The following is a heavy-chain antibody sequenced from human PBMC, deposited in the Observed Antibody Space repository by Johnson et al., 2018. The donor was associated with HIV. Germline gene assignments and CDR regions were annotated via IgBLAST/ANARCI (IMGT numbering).Heavy chain of an antibody. CDR1: GFTFSSYW. CDR2: IKQDGSEK. D-gene: IGHD6-13*01. CDR3: ARAAYSSSWYGGAFDI. V-gene: IGHV3-7*05. Sequence: VQLVESGGGLVQPGGSLRLSCAASGFTFSSYWMSWVRQAPGIGLEWVANIKQDGSEKYYVDSVKGRFTISRDNAKNSLYLQMNSLRAEDTAVYYCARAAYSSSWYGGAFDIWGQGTMVTVSS. J-gene: IGHJ3*02.